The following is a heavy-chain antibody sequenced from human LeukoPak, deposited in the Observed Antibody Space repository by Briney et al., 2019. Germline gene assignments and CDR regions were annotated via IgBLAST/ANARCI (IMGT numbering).Heavy chain of an antibody. CDR3: ARAPGSTRSLDY. V-gene: IGHV4-38-2*02. J-gene: IGHJ4*02. CDR1: GYSISSGNY. Sequence: QASETLSLTCTVSGYSISSGNYWGWIRQPPGKGLEWIGSIYHSGRTYYNPPLKSRVTISADTSKNQISLKLSSVTAAGTAVYYCARAPGSTRSLDYWGQGTLVTVSS. CDR2: IYHSGRT. D-gene: IGHD2-2*01.